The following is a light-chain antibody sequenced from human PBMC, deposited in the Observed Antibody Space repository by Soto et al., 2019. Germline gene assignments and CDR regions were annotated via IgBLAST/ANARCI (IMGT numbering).Light chain of an antibody. CDR2: EVS. V-gene: IGLV2-14*01. CDR3: RSYTSSSTRV. CDR1: SSDVGGYNY. Sequence: QSVLTQPASVSGSPGQSITISCTGTSSDVGGYNYVSWYQQHPGKAPKLMIYEVSNRHSGVSNRFSGSKSGNTASLTISGLQAEDEDDYYCRSYTSSSTRVLGGGTKLTVL. J-gene: IGLJ3*02.